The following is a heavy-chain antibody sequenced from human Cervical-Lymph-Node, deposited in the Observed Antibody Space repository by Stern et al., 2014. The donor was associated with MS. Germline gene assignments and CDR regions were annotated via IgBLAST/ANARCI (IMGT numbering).Heavy chain of an antibody. CDR1: GDSISNHY. D-gene: IGHD2-15*01. Sequence: QVQLQESGPGLVKPSETLSLTCTVSGDSISNHYWNWIRQSPGKGLEWVGYISAIGSTTSSPSLESRVTISVDTSKNQVSLRVTSLTAADTAVYYCASFFAGNYCRGSNCYSVTNHFFDSWGQGTPIIVSS. CDR3: ASFFAGNYCRGSNCYSVTNHFFDS. CDR2: ISAIGST. V-gene: IGHV4-59*11. J-gene: IGHJ4*02.